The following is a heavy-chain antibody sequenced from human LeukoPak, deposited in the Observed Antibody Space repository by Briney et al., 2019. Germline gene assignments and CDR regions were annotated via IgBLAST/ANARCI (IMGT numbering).Heavy chain of an antibody. D-gene: IGHD6-19*01. J-gene: IGHJ4*02. CDR2: IYTSGST. V-gene: IGHV4-61*02. CDR1: GGSISSGSYY. Sequence: SETLSLTCTVSGGSISSGSYYWSWIRQPAGKGLEWIGRIYTSGSTNYNPSLKSRVTISVDTSKNQSSLKLSSVTAADTAVYYCARDLASSGWYYFDYWGQGTLVTVSS. CDR3: ARDLASSGWYYFDY.